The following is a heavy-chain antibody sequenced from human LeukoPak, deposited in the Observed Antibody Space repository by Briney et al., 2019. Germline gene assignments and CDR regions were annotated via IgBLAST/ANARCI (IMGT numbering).Heavy chain of an antibody. J-gene: IGHJ6*02. Sequence: SETLSLTCAVYGGSFSGYYWTWIRQPPGKGLEWIGEINHSGNTNYNPSLKSRATISVDTSKNQFSLKLSSVTAADTAVYYCARGSYDSSGYYYPYYYYYGMDVWGQGTTVTVSS. V-gene: IGHV4-34*01. CDR1: GGSFSGYY. D-gene: IGHD3-22*01. CDR3: ARGSYDSSGYYYPYYYYYGMDV. CDR2: INHSGNT.